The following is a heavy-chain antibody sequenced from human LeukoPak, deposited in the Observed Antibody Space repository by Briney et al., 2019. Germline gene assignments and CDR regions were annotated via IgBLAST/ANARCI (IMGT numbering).Heavy chain of an antibody. J-gene: IGHJ4*02. D-gene: IGHD5-18*01. CDR2: IYTSGST. CDR3: ARGRKAMDFDY. V-gene: IGHV4-61*02. Sequence: PSQTLSLTCTASGGSISSGSYYWSWIRQPAGKGLEWIGRIYTSGSTNYNPSLKSRVTISVDTSKNQFSLKLSSVTAADTAVYYCARGRKAMDFDYWGQGTLVTVSS. CDR1: GGSISSGSYY.